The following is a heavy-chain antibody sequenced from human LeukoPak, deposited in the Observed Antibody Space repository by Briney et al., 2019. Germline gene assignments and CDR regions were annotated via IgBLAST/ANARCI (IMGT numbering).Heavy chain of an antibody. CDR1: GFTFSSYG. D-gene: IGHD3-22*01. Sequence: GGSLRLSCAASGFTFSSYGMHWVRQAPGKGLEWVSYISGVGSVNNYADSVKGRFTISRDNAKNSLYLEMNSLRAEDTALYFCAREITYQHSSAYDYWGQGTRVTVSS. CDR3: AREITYQHSSAYDY. V-gene: IGHV3-48*04. J-gene: IGHJ4*02. CDR2: ISGVGSVN.